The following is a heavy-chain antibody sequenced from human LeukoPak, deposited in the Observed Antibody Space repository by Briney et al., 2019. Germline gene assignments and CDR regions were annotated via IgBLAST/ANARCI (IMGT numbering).Heavy chain of an antibody. D-gene: IGHD5-24*01. J-gene: IGHJ4*02. V-gene: IGHV3-23*01. CDR1: GFTFSSYA. CDR2: ISGRGGRP. CDR3: ARWIFDY. Sequence: GGSVRHSCAASGFTFSSYAMSWARQAPGEGLEGGSAISGRGGRPYYADSVKGRFTISRDNSKNTPDLQMNSLGAEDTAVYYCARWIFDYWGQGTLVTVSS.